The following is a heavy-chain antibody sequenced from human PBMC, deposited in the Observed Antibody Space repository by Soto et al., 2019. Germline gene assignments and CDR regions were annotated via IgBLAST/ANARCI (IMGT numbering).Heavy chain of an antibody. CDR3: ARLRFLEWLLSGYYFDY. Sequence: SETLSLTCAVYGGSFSGYYWSWIRQPPGKGLEWIGEINHSGSTNYNPSLKSRVTISVDTSKNQFSLKLSSVTAADTAVYYCARLRFLEWLLSGYYFDYWGQGTLVTVSS. V-gene: IGHV4-34*01. CDR2: INHSGST. J-gene: IGHJ4*02. D-gene: IGHD3-3*01. CDR1: GGSFSGYY.